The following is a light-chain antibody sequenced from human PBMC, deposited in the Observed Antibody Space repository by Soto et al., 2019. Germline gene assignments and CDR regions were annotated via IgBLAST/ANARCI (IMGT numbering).Light chain of an antibody. CDR3: PQHDPFPALT. CDR2: DAT. J-gene: IGKJ4*01. V-gene: IGKV1-33*01. CDR1: QYFANY. Sequence: IQMTQSPSSLSASVGDRVTITCQASQYFANYVNWEQHKPGKAPKLLIFDATNLETGVPSRFSGSGSGTDFKFTISSLQTEDVATYYCPQHDPFPALTFGGGTKVDNK.